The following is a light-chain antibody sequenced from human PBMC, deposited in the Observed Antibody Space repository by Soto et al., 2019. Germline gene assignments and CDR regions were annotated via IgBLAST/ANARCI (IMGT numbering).Light chain of an antibody. CDR1: QDISSY. J-gene: IGKJ4*01. Sequence: DIQLTQSPSFLSASIGDRVTITCRASQDISSYLAWYQLKPGKAPKLLISTASTLQSGVPSRFSGSGSGTEFTLTISSLQPEDFATYYCQQSYSTPLTFGGGT. CDR3: QQSYSTPLT. V-gene: IGKV1-9*01. CDR2: TAS.